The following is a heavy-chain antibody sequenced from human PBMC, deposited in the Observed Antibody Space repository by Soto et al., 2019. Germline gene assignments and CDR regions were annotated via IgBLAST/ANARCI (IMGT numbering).Heavy chain of an antibody. D-gene: IGHD6-13*01. CDR2: ISYDGSNK. Sequence: GGSLRLSCAASGFTFSSYGMHWVRQAPGKGLEWVAVISYDGSNKYYADSVKGRFTISRDNSKNTLYLQMNSLRAEDTAVYYCAKQEEQLILGRLDYWGQGTLVTVSS. CDR1: GFTFSSYG. CDR3: AKQEEQLILGRLDY. V-gene: IGHV3-30*18. J-gene: IGHJ4*02.